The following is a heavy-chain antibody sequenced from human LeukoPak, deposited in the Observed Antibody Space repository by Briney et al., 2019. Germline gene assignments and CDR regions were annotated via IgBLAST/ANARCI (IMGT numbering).Heavy chain of an antibody. CDR1: GFTFSTYW. J-gene: IGHJ4*02. V-gene: IGHV3-7*02. CDR3: ANRAGYGSSKFDY. CDR2: IKQDGSEK. D-gene: IGHD3-10*01. Sequence: GGSLRLSCAASGFTFSTYWMNWVRQAPGKGLEWVANIKQDGSEKYYVDSVKGRFTISRDNAKNSLYLQMSSLRAEDTAVFYCANRAGYGSSKFDYWGQGTLVTVSS.